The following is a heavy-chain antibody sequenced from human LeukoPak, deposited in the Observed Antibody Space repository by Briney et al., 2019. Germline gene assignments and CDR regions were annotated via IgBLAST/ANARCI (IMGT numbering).Heavy chain of an antibody. Sequence: SETLSLTCTVSGGSITTSSHHWVWIRQPPGKGLEWIGSIYHSGVTYYNPSLKSRVTLSVATSKNQFSLKLPSVTAADTAVYYCARLTSTCTGGSCYHYYFDYWGQGTLVTVSS. CDR3: ARLTSTCTGGSCYHYYFDY. J-gene: IGHJ4*02. D-gene: IGHD2-15*01. CDR2: IYHSGVT. V-gene: IGHV4-39*01. CDR1: GGSITTSSHH.